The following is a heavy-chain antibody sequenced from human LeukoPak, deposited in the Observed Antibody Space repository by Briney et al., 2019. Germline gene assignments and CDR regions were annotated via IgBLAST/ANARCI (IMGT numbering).Heavy chain of an antibody. D-gene: IGHD3-22*01. Sequence: ASVKVSCKVSGYTLTELSMHWVRQAPGKGLEWMGGFDPEDGETIYAQKFQGRVTMTEDTSTDTAYMELSSLRSEDTAVYYCARVLYYDSSGYYSHYYYGMDVWGQGTTVTVSS. J-gene: IGHJ6*02. CDR3: ARVLYYDSSGYYSHYYYGMDV. CDR2: FDPEDGET. V-gene: IGHV1-24*01. CDR1: GYTLTELS.